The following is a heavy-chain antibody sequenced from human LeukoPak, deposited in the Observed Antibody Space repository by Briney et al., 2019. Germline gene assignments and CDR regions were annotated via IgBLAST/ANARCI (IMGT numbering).Heavy chain of an antibody. CDR1: GFTFNTYS. Sequence: PGGSLRLSSAASGFTFNTYSMNWVRQAPGKGLEWVSIISSGSSAIFSADALTGRFTISRDDAQNLLYLDMNSLRAEDTAVYYCARGRPTTSIAAAGVNWFGPWGQGTLDTVSS. D-gene: IGHD6-13*01. CDR2: ISSGSSAI. J-gene: IGHJ5*02. V-gene: IGHV3-21*01. CDR3: ARGRPTTSIAAAGVNWFGP.